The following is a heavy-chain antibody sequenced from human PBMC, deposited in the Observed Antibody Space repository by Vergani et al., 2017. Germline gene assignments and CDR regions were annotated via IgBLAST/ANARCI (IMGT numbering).Heavy chain of an antibody. Sequence: QVQLEESGGGVVQPGRSLRLSCAGSGFTLSSHAMHWVRQAPGKGLEWVAFIWYDGSKEYYADSVKGRFTISRDNAKNSLYLQMNSLRAEDTAVYYCARTYNSIDSWGQGTLVTVSS. CDR1: GFTLSSHA. CDR2: IWYDGSKE. CDR3: ARTYNSIDS. D-gene: IGHD5-24*01. V-gene: IGHV3-33*03. J-gene: IGHJ4*02.